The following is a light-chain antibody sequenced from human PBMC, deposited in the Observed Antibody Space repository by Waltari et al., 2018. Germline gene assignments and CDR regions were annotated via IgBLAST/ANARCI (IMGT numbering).Light chain of an antibody. V-gene: IGLV2-14*01. CDR3: TSYTSSITWV. J-gene: IGLJ3*02. CDR2: AVT. Sequence: QSALPQPASVSGSPGQSITPPCTGTSSDIATYNYVSWYQQHPGKAPRLMTFAVTNRPSGVSNRFSGSKSGNTASLTISGLQPEDEGDYYCTSYTSSITWVFGGGTKLTVL. CDR1: SSDIATYNY.